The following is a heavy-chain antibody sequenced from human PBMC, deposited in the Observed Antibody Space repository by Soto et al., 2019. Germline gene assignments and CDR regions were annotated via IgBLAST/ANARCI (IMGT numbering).Heavy chain of an antibody. V-gene: IGHV4-4*07. CDR2: FSLSGTT. CDR3: ARGMTPPGAPAWYYFDS. J-gene: IGHJ4*02. CDR1: GASITGSSY. D-gene: IGHD2-8*02. Sequence: TSETLSLTCTVSGASITGSSYWSWIRQPAGKGLEWIGRFSLSGTTSYNPSLRSRVTMSADVSKNQFSLRLTSVTAADTALYYCARGMTPPGAPAWYYFDSWGQGTLVTVSS.